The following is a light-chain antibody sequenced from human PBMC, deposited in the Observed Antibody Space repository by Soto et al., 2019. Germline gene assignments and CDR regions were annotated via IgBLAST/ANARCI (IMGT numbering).Light chain of an antibody. Sequence: QSVLTSPPSASGTPGQRVTISCSGSSSNIGSNIVNWYQQLPGTAPKLLVYSNNQRPSGVPDRFSGSKSGTSASLAISGLQSEDEADYYCAAWDDILNGYVFGTGTKVTVL. J-gene: IGLJ1*01. V-gene: IGLV1-44*01. CDR3: AAWDDILNGYV. CDR1: SSNIGSNI. CDR2: SNN.